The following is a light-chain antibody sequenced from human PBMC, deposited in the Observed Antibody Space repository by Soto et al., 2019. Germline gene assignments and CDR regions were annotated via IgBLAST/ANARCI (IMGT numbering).Light chain of an antibody. V-gene: IGLV2-14*01. CDR1: SSDVGGYNY. CDR3: SSYTSSSSPYV. J-gene: IGLJ1*01. CDR2: EVS. Sequence: YALTQPACESGSPGQAITISCTGTSSDVGGYNYVSWYQQHPGKAPKLMIYEVSNRPSGVSNRFSGSKSGDTASLTISGLQAEDEADYYCSSYTSSSSPYVFGTGTKVTVL.